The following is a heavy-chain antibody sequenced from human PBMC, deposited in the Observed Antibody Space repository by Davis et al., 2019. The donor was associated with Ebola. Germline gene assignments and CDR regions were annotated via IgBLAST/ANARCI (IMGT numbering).Heavy chain of an antibody. CDR2: INHSGST. CDR1: GGSISSSNW. D-gene: IGHD6-19*01. J-gene: IGHJ5*02. CDR3: ARGPSWAGVDP. Sequence: SETLSLTCAVSGGSISSSNWWSWVRQPPGKGLEWIGEINHSGSTNYNPSLKSRVTISVDTSKNQFSLKMRSVTAADTAVYYCARGPSWAGVDPWGQGTLVTVSS. V-gene: IGHV4-4*02.